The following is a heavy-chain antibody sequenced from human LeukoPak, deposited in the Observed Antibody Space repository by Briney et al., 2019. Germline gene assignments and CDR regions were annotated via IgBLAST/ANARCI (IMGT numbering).Heavy chain of an antibody. J-gene: IGHJ3*02. D-gene: IGHD2-2*01. Sequence: SQTLSLTCTVSGGSISSGGYYWSWIRQPPGKGLEWIGYIYYSGSTNYNPSLKSRVTISVDTSKNQFSLKLSSVTAADTAVYYCARRYCSSTSCLHDAFDIWGQGTMVTVSS. CDR2: IYYSGST. V-gene: IGHV4-61*08. CDR1: GGSISSGGYY. CDR3: ARRYCSSTSCLHDAFDI.